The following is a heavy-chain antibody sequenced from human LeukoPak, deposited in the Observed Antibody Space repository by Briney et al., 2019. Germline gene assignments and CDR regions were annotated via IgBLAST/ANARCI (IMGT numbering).Heavy chain of an antibody. V-gene: IGHV3-7*03. J-gene: IGHJ6*02. D-gene: IGHD7-27*01. CDR2: IHQDGSEK. Sequence: TGGSLRLSYAASGFTSSSYWMSWVRQAPGKGLEWVANIHQDGSEKYYVDSVKGRFTISRDNAKNSLYLQMNSLRAEDTAVYYCARDYRPSHYYYYGMDVWGQGTTVTVSS. CDR1: GFTSSSYW. CDR3: ARDYRPSHYYYYGMDV.